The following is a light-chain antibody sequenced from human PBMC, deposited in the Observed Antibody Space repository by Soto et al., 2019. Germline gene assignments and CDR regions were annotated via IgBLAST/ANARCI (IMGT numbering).Light chain of an antibody. V-gene: IGKV1-39*01. CDR3: QQSYSSPPT. CDR1: QSISNH. CDR2: AAS. J-gene: IGKJ1*01. Sequence: DIQMTQSPSSLSASVEDRVIITCRASQSISNHLNWYQQKPGKAPKLLIFAASSLQSGVPSRFSGSRSGPDFTLTISSLQPEDFATYYCQQSYSSPPTFGQATKVEIK.